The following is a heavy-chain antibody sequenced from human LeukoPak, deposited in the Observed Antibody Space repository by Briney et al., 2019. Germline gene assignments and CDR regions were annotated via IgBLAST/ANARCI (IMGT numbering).Heavy chain of an antibody. Sequence: GRSLRLSCAASGFTFSGYGIHWVRQAPGKGLEWVAFISSDGSIKYYVDSVKGRFTISRDNSKNTLYLQVNSLRVEDTAFYYCAKALDSTCLDYWGQGTLVTVSS. CDR2: ISSDGSIK. V-gene: IGHV3-30*18. D-gene: IGHD6-13*01. J-gene: IGHJ4*02. CDR1: GFTFSGYG. CDR3: AKALDSTCLDY.